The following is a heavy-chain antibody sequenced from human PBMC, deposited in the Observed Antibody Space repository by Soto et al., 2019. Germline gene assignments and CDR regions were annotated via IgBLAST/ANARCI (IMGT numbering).Heavy chain of an antibody. V-gene: IGHV3-73*02. D-gene: IGHD1-26*01. J-gene: IGHJ4*01. CDR3: NRSGGSDSFSY. Sequence: EVQLVESGGGLVQPGESLKLSCAASGFTLSGSAVHWVRQAAGKGLEWVGRIRSKTHNYATDYIASVKGRFTMSRDDSNNTAYLQMNGLKTDDTAVYYCNRSGGSDSFSYWGQGTLVTVSS. CDR1: GFTLSGSA. CDR2: IRSKTHNYAT.